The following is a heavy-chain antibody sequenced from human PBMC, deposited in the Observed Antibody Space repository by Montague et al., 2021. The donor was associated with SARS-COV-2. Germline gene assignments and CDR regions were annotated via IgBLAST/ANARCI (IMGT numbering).Heavy chain of an antibody. Sequence: SETLSLTCAVYSSSSIPYYWSWIRQPPGGGLEWIGEANHSGSAYYNSSLNSRVTISVSTSSSQFSLRLTSVTAADTAVYYCARARGSHYMCWFDSWGQGTLVIVSS. CDR1: SSSSIPYY. CDR2: ANHSGSA. V-gene: IGHV4-34*01. CDR3: ARARGSHYMCWFDS. D-gene: IGHD3-10*01. J-gene: IGHJ5*01.